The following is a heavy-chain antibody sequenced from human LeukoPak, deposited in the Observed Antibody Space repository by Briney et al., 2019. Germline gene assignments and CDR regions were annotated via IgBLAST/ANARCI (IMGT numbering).Heavy chain of an antibody. V-gene: IGHV1-46*01. Sequence: ASVKVSCKASGYTFTSYYMHWVRQAPGQGLEWVGVINPSGDSSSYAQKFQGRVTMTRDTSTSTVYMELSSLRSEDTAVYYCARAGGGYVSGWPLDYWGQGTLVTVSS. CDR3: ARAGGGYVSGWPLDY. CDR1: GYTFTSYY. J-gene: IGHJ4*02. D-gene: IGHD5-12*01. CDR2: INPSGDSS.